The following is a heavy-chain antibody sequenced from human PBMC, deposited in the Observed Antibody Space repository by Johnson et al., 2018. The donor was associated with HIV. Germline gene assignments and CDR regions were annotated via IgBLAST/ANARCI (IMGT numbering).Heavy chain of an antibody. V-gene: IGHV3-30*04. Sequence: VQLVESGGGVVQPGRSLRLSCAASGFTFSSYAMHWVRQAPGKGLEWVAVISYDGSNKYYADSVKGRFTISRDNSKNTLYLQMNSLRAEDTAVYYCASPRAVAGGGAFDIWGQGTMVTVSS. CDR2: ISYDGSNK. CDR1: GFTFSSYA. CDR3: ASPRAVAGGGAFDI. J-gene: IGHJ3*02. D-gene: IGHD6-19*01.